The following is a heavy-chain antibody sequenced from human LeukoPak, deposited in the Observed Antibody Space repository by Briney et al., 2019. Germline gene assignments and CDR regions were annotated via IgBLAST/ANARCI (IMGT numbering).Heavy chain of an antibody. V-gene: IGHV1-18*01. D-gene: IGHD3-10*01. Sequence: GASVKVSCKASGYTFTSYGISWVRQAPGQGLEWMGWISTYNGHTNSAQKFQGRVTMTTDPSTTTAYMELRSLRSDDTAVYSCAREDSPLIYGWGGKGSLSDYWGQGTPVTVSS. CDR2: ISTYNGHT. CDR1: GYTFTSYG. J-gene: IGHJ4*02. CDR3: AREDSPLIYGWGGKGSLSDY.